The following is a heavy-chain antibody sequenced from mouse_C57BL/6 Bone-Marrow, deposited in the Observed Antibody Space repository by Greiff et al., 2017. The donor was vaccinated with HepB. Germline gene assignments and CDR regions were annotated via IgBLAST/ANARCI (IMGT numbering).Heavy chain of an antibody. Sequence: QVQLQQPGTELVKPGASVKLSFTSYWMHWVKQRPGQGLEWIGNINPSNGGTNYNEKFKSKATLTVDKSSSTAYMQLSSLTSEDSAVYYCANLLWSRKGYFDYWGQGTTRTVSS. D-gene: IGHD2-2*01. CDR3: ANLLWSRKGYFDY. J-gene: IGHJ2*01. CDR2: INPSNGGT. V-gene: IGHV1-53*01. CDR1: TSYW.